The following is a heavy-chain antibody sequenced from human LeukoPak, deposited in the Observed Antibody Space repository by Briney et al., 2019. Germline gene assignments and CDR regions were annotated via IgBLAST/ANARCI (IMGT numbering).Heavy chain of an antibody. D-gene: IGHD3-3*02. V-gene: IGHV4-31*03. J-gene: IGHJ6*02. CDR1: GGSISSGGYY. CDR2: IYYSGST. CDR3: ARSFPGDYVLAFYYYYGMDV. Sequence: SQTLSLTCTVSGGSISSGGYYWSWIRQHPGKGLEWIGYIYYSGSTNYNPSLKSRVTISVDTSKNQFSLKLSSVTAADTAVYYCARSFPGDYVLAFYYYYGMDVWGQGTTVTVSS.